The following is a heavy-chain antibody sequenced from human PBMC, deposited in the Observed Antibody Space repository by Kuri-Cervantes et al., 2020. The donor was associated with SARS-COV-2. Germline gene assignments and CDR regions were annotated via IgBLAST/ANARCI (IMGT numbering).Heavy chain of an antibody. Sequence: GGSLRLSCAASGFTFSSYSMNWVRQAPGKGLEWVSYISSSSSTIYYADSVKGRFTISRDNARNSLYLQMNSLRDEDTAVYYCARTYYDILTGYCPFDYWGQGTLVTVSS. J-gene: IGHJ4*02. CDR3: ARTYYDILTGYCPFDY. V-gene: IGHV3-48*02. CDR1: GFTFSSYS. D-gene: IGHD3-9*01. CDR2: ISSSSSTI.